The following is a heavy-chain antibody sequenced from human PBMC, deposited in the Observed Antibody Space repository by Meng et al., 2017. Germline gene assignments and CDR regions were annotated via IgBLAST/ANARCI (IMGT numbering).Heavy chain of an antibody. Sequence: SETLSLTCTVSGGSISSYYWSWIRQPPGKGLEWIGYIYYSGSTNYNPSLKSRVTISVGTSKNQFSLKLSSVTAADTAVYYCARVYYDYVWGSYGYYGMDVWGQGTMVTVSS. CDR1: GGSISSYY. V-gene: IGHV4-59*01. D-gene: IGHD3-16*01. CDR3: ARVYYDYVWGSYGYYGMDV. J-gene: IGHJ6*02. CDR2: IYYSGST.